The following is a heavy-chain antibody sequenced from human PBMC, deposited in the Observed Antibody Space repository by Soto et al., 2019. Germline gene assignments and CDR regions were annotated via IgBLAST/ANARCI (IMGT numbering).Heavy chain of an antibody. CDR3: AREGGGGYSYGYDAFDI. Sequence: QVQLVESGGGVVQPGRSPRLSCAASGFTFSSYAMHWVRQAPGKGLEWVAVISYDGSNKYYADSVKGRFTISRDNSKNTLYVQMNSLRAEDAAVYYCAREGGGGYSYGYDAFDIWGQGTMVTVSS. J-gene: IGHJ3*02. V-gene: IGHV3-30-3*01. CDR2: ISYDGSNK. D-gene: IGHD5-18*01. CDR1: GFTFSSYA.